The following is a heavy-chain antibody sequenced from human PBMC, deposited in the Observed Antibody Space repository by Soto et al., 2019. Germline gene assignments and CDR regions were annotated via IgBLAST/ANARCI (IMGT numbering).Heavy chain of an antibody. CDR1: GFTFSSYA. J-gene: IGHJ4*02. D-gene: IGHD4-17*01. V-gene: IGHV3-23*01. CDR3: AKVSSLYGDYVPSSGLHDF. Sequence: EAQLLESGGGFVQPGGSLRLSCAASGFTFSSYAMAWVRQAPGKGLEWVSGITYIGGATFYADSVKGRFTISRDNVRNTLYLQMNRLRVEDTAVYYCAKVSSLYGDYVPSSGLHDFWGQGTLVTVSS. CDR2: ITYIGGAT.